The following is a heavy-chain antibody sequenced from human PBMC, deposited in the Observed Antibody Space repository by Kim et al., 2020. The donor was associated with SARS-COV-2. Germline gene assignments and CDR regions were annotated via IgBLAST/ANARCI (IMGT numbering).Heavy chain of an antibody. CDR1: GFTFSDYA. CDR2: ISGSGGTGGT. Sequence: GGSLRLSCAASGFTFSDYAMSWVRQAPGKGLEWISAISGSGGTGGTYYADSGKGRFTSSRDNSKNTLYLQMDSLRGDDTDVYYCAKDRTPQGHCSIQSCTHLVDYWGQGIRVTVSS. V-gene: IGHV3-23*01. D-gene: IGHD2-2*01. CDR3: AKDRTPQGHCSIQSCTHLVDY. J-gene: IGHJ4*02.